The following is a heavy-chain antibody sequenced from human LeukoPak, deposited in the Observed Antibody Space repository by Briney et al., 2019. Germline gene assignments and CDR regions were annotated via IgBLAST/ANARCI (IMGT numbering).Heavy chain of an antibody. CDR3: ARGSKGYGYYYYYYMDV. CDR1: GYTFTSYG. Sequence: GASVKVSCKASGYTFTSYGISWVRQAPGQGLEWMGWISTYNGNTNYAQKLQGRVTMTTDTSTSTAYMELSSLRSEDTAVYYCARGSKGYGYYYYYYMDVWGKGTTVTVSS. CDR2: ISTYNGNT. J-gene: IGHJ6*03. D-gene: IGHD5-18*01. V-gene: IGHV1-18*01.